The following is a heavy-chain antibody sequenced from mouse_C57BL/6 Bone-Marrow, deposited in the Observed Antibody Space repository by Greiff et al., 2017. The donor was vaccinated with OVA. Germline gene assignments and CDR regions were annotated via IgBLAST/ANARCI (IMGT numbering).Heavy chain of an antibody. CDR1: GYTFTSYT. V-gene: IGHV1-4*01. J-gene: IGHJ2*01. CDR2: INPSSGYT. Sequence: QVQLKESGAELARPGASVKMSCKASGYTFTSYTMHWVKQRPGQGLEWIGYINPSSGYTKYNQKFKDKATLTADKSSSTAYMQLSSLTSEDSAVYYCARNQDPYYFDYCGQGTTLTVSS. CDR3: ARNQDPYYFDY.